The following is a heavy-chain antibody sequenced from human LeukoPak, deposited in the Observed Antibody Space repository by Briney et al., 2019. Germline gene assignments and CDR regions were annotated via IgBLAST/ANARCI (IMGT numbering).Heavy chain of an antibody. CDR2: ISSSGSTI. CDR3: ARSYYGSGSYSQSDY. CDR1: GFTFSSYE. J-gene: IGHJ4*02. D-gene: IGHD3-10*01. Sequence: PGGSLRLSCAASGFTFSSYEMNWVRQAPGKGLEWVSYISSSGSTIYYADSVKGRFTISRDNAKSSLYLQMSSLRAEDTAAYYCARSYYGSGSYSQSDYWGQGTLVTVSS. V-gene: IGHV3-48*03.